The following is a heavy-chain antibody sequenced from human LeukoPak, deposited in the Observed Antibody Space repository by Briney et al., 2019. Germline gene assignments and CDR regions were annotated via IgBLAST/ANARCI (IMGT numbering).Heavy chain of an antibody. CDR1: GSSFTSYW. V-gene: IGHV5-51*01. CDR2: IYPGDSDT. J-gene: IGHJ5*02. Sequence: GESLQISCKGSGSSFTSYWIGWVRQMPGKGLEWMGIIYPGDSDTRYSPSFQGQVTISADKSISTAYLQWSSLKASDTAMYYCARHTDYYDSSGYYIGWFDPWGQGTLVTVSS. D-gene: IGHD3-22*01. CDR3: ARHTDYYDSSGYYIGWFDP.